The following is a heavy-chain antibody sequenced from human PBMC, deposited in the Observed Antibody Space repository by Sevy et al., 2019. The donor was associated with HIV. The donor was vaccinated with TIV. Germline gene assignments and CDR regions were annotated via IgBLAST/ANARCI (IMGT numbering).Heavy chain of an antibody. Sequence: GGSLRLSCAASGFTVSSNYMSWVRQAPGKGLEWVSVIYSGGSTYYADSVKGRFTISRDNPKNTLYLQMNSLRAEDTAVYYCARDRRGRYYYYGMDVWGQGTTVTVSS. V-gene: IGHV3-53*01. D-gene: IGHD2-15*01. J-gene: IGHJ6*02. CDR2: IYSGGST. CDR1: GFTVSSNY. CDR3: ARDRRGRYYYYGMDV.